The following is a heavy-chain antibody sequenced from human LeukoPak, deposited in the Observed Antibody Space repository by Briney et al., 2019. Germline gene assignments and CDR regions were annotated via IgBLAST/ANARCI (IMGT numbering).Heavy chain of an antibody. Sequence: PGGSLRLSCAASGFTFDDYAMHWVRQAPGKGLEWVSGISWNSGSIGYADSVKGRFTISRDNAKNSMYLQMNSLRAEDMALYYRAKGIGRIVVVPAAMDYWGQGTLVTVSS. D-gene: IGHD2-2*01. J-gene: IGHJ4*02. V-gene: IGHV3-9*03. CDR2: ISWNSGSI. CDR3: AKGIGRIVVVPAAMDY. CDR1: GFTFDDYA.